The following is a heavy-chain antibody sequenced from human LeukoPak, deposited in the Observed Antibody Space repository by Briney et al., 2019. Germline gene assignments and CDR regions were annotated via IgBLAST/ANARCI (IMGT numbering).Heavy chain of an antibody. CDR3: ARHLLRYQLLGLKVVVSYDAFDI. CDR1: GYSISSGYY. J-gene: IGHJ3*02. D-gene: IGHD3-22*01. V-gene: IGHV4-59*08. CDR2: IYYSGST. Sequence: SETLSLTCTVSGYSISSGYYWSWIRQPPGKGLEWIGYIYYSGSTNYNPSLKSRVTISVDTSKNQFSLKLSSVTAADTAVYYCARHLLRYQLLGLKVVVSYDAFDIWGQGTMVTVSS.